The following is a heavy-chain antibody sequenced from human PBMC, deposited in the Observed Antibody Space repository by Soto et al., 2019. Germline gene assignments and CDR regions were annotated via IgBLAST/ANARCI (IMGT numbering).Heavy chain of an antibody. D-gene: IGHD5-18*01. CDR1: GFTFSSYA. V-gene: IGHV3-30-3*01. CDR3: ARGQIQLWRNAGDFDY. CDR2: ISYDGSNK. Sequence: PGGSLRLSCAASGFTFSSYAMHWVRQAPGKGLEWVAVISYDGSNKYYADSVKGRFTISRDNSKNTLYLQMNSLRAEDTAVYYCARGQIQLWRNAGDFDYWGQGTLVTVS. J-gene: IGHJ4*02.